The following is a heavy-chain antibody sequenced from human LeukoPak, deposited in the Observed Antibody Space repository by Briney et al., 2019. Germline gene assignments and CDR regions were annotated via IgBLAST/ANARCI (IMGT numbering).Heavy chain of an antibody. J-gene: IGHJ4*02. CDR1: GFTFSSYS. D-gene: IGHD6-19*01. Sequence: PGGSLRLSCAASGFTFSSYSMNWVRQAPGKGLEWVSSISSSSYIYYADSVKGRFTISRDNAKNSLYLQMNSLRAEDTAVYYCARVRTREAVAGKIGYWGQGTLVTVSS. CDR3: ARVRTREAVAGKIGY. V-gene: IGHV3-21*01. CDR2: ISSSSYI.